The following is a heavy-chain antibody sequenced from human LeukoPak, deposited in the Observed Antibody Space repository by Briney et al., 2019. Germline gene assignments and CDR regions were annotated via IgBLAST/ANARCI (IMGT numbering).Heavy chain of an antibody. D-gene: IGHD3-3*01. CDR3: ARGGGRYYDFWTPGGFDY. V-gene: IGHV3-53*01. CDR1: GFTVSSNY. Sequence: VGSLRLSCAASGFTVSSNYMSWVRQAPGKGLEWVSVIYSGGSTYYADSVKGRFTISRDNSKNTLYLQMNSLRAEDTAVYYCARGGGRYYDFWTPGGFDYWGQGTLVTVSS. CDR2: IYSGGST. J-gene: IGHJ4*02.